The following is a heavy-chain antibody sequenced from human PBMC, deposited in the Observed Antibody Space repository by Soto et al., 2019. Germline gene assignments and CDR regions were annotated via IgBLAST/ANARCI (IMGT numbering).Heavy chain of an antibody. CDR1: GFTFSLYS. Sequence: EVQLVESGGGLVQPGGSLRLSCAASGFTFSLYSMSWVRQAPGEGLEWVSYISRSSTGIHYADSVKGRFTISRDDGTNSMHLQMNSLRDGDTAVYYCARAVTWGLDVWGQGTTVSISS. D-gene: IGHD3-10*01. CDR2: ISRSSTGI. V-gene: IGHV3-48*02. CDR3: ARAVTWGLDV. J-gene: IGHJ6*02.